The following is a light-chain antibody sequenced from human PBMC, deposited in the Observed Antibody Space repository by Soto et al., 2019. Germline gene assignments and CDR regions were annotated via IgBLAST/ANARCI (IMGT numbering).Light chain of an antibody. J-gene: IGKJ1*01. CDR3: QQYNNWPRT. Sequence: EIVLSQSLATLSLSPGEGAALSCRASQSVSSNLAWYQQKPGQAPRLLIYGASTRATGIPARFSGSGSGTEFTLTISSLQSEDFAVYYCQQYNNWPRTFGQGTKVEIK. CDR1: QSVSSN. CDR2: GAS. V-gene: IGKV3-15*01.